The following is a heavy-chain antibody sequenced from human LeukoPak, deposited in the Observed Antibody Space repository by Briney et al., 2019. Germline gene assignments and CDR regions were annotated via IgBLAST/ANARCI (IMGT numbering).Heavy chain of an antibody. J-gene: IGHJ4*02. D-gene: IGHD4-17*01. Sequence: SQTLSLTCTVSGGLISSGSYYWSWIRQPAGKGLEWIGRMYTSGTTHYNPSLKSRVTMSVDTSKNQFSLKLSSVTAADTAVYYCARLSTVTTSFDYWGQGTLVTVSS. CDR1: GGLISSGSYY. V-gene: IGHV4-61*02. CDR2: MYTSGTT. CDR3: ARLSTVTTSFDY.